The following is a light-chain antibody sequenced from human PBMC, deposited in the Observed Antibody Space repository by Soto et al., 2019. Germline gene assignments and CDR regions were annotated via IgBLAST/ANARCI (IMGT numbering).Light chain of an antibody. V-gene: IGLV1-40*01. CDR1: SSDIGAGYD. CDR3: QSFDTSLTGAYV. CDR2: GHN. Sequence: QSVLTQPPSVSGAPGQRVAISCSGSSSDIGAGYDVRWYQQVPGTAPKLLIFGHNNRPSGVPERFSGSKSGTSASPVITGLQAEDEADYYCQSFDTSLTGAYVFGTGTKLTVL. J-gene: IGLJ1*01.